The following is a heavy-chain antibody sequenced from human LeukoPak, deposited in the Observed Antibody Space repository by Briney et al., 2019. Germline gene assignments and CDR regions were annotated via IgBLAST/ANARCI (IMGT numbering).Heavy chain of an antibody. CDR2: ISYDGSNK. D-gene: IGHD3-9*01. CDR3: AKDEIVYYDILTGYYTWASPVYYFDY. CDR1: GFTFSSYG. Sequence: GRSLRLSCAASGFTFSSYGMHWVRQAPGKGLEWVAVISYDGSNKYYADSAKGRFTISRDNSKNTLYLQMNSLRAEDTAVYYCAKDEIVYYDILTGYYTWASPVYYFDYWGQGTLVTVSS. V-gene: IGHV3-30*18. J-gene: IGHJ4*02.